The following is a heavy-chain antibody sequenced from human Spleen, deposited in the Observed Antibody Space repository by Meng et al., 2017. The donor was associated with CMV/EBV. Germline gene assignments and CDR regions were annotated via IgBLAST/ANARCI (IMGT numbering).Heavy chain of an antibody. J-gene: IGHJ4*02. V-gene: IGHV2-5*01. CDR1: GFSFRTSGVG. CDR2: IYWNDDN. Sequence: IFSGFSFRTSGVGVGWIRQSPGEALEWLAFIYWNDDNYYNPSLESRLTITKDTSKNQVVLRLTNVDPSDTATYYCAHTAGGTYVVIFWGQGTLVTVSS. CDR3: AHTAGGTYVVIF. D-gene: IGHD1-26*01.